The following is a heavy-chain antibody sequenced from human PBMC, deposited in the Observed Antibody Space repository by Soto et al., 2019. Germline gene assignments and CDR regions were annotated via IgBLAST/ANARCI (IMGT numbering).Heavy chain of an antibody. D-gene: IGHD5-12*01. CDR1: GFTFSSYG. Sequence: GESLKISCAASGFTFSSYGMHWVRQAPGKGLAWVAVISYDGSNKYYADSVKGRFTISRDNSKNTLYLQMNSLRAEDTAGYYCEKDCRLGGFDPWGQGTLVTVSS. CDR3: EKDCRLGGFDP. CDR2: ISYDGSNK. J-gene: IGHJ5*02. V-gene: IGHV3-30*18.